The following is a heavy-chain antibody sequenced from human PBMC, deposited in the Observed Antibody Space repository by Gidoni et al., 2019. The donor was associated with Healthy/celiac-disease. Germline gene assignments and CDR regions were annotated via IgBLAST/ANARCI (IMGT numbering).Heavy chain of an antibody. V-gene: IGHV4-31*03. CDR3: ARGMERIMITFGGVVEDAFDI. CDR2: IYYSGST. Sequence: QVQLQESGPGLVTPSQTLSLTCPVSGGSISRGGYYWSWIRQHPGKGLEWIGYIYYSGSTYYNPSLKSRVTISVDTSKNQFSLKLSSVTAADTAVYYCARGMERIMITFGGVVEDAFDIWGQGTMVTVFS. J-gene: IGHJ3*02. D-gene: IGHD3-16*02. CDR1: GGSISRGGYY.